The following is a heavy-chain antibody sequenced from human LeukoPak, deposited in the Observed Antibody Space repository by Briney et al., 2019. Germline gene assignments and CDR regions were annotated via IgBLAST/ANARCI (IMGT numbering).Heavy chain of an antibody. V-gene: IGHV3-48*04. CDR3: ARGGELTSHYYMDV. CDR2: ISSSSSTI. D-gene: IGHD1-26*01. Sequence: GGSLRLSCAASGFTFSSYSMNWVRQAPGKGLEWVSYISSSSSTIYYADSVKGRFTISRDNAKNSLYLQMNSLRAEDTAVYYCARGGELTSHYYMDVWGKGTTVTVSS. CDR1: GFTFSSYS. J-gene: IGHJ6*03.